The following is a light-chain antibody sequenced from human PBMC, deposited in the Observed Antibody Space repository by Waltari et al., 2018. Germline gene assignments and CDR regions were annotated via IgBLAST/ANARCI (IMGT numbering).Light chain of an antibody. J-gene: IGKJ2*01. V-gene: IGKV4-1*01. Sequence: DIVMTQSPDSLAVSLGERATINCKSSQSVLYSSNNKNYLAWHQQKPGQPPKLLIYWASTRESGVPDRFSGSGSGTDFTLTISSLQAEDVAVYYCQQYYSTRTFGQGTKLEIK. CDR3: QQYYSTRT. CDR2: WAS. CDR1: QSVLYSSNNKNY.